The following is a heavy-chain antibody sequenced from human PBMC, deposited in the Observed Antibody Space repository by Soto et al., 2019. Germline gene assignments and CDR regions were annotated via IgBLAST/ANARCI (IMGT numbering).Heavy chain of an antibody. CDR1: GFTFSTYA. D-gene: IGHD6-6*01. Sequence: GGSLRLSCAASGFTFSTYAMSWVRQAPGKGLEWVSAISGSGGSTYYADSVKGRFTISRDKSKKTLYLQMNGLRAEDTAVYYCAKNWDTTSSSSSHWGQGTLVTVSS. J-gene: IGHJ4*02. CDR2: ISGSGGST. CDR3: AKNWDTTSSSSSH. V-gene: IGHV3-23*01.